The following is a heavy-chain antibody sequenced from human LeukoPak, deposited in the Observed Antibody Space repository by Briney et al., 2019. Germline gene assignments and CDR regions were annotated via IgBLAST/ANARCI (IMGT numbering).Heavy chain of an antibody. CDR2: ISYDGSNK. D-gene: IGHD3-16*01. Sequence: PGRSLRLSCAASGFTFSSYAMHWVRQAPGKGLEWVAVISYDGSNKYYADSVKGRFTISRDNSKNTLYLQMNSLRAEDTAVYYCARDLGYAFEGYFDYWGQGTLVTVSS. CDR1: GFTFSSYA. CDR3: ARDLGYAFEGYFDY. V-gene: IGHV3-30-3*01. J-gene: IGHJ4*02.